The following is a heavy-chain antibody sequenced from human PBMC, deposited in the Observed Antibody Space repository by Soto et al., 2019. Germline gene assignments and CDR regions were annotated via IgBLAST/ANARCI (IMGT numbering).Heavy chain of an antibody. V-gene: IGHV4-34*01. CDR2: IDHSGNT. D-gene: IGHD1-26*01. CDR1: DDSFSDYY. Sequence: QVQLQQWGAGLLKPSETLSLTCAVNDDSFSDYYWIWIRQPPGKGLEWIGEIDHSGNTNYSPSLKSRVTMSADTSKNQFSLQVTYVTAADTAVYYCVGGRGRLVGFDYWGQGTLVTVSS. CDR3: VGGRGRLVGFDY. J-gene: IGHJ4*02.